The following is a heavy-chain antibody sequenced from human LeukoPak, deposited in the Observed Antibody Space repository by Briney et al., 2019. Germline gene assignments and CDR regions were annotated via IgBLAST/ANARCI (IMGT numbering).Heavy chain of an antibody. V-gene: IGHV3-74*01. J-gene: IGHJ4*02. Sequence: GGSLRLSCAASAFTFPNYWMHWVRQAPGEGLVWFSRIKTDGSITNYADSVKGRFTISRDNAMNTLCLQMNSLRVEDTAVYFCARGLPGNCGYFDYWGQGALVTISS. CDR1: AFTFPNYW. CDR2: IKTDGSIT. D-gene: IGHD2-21*01. CDR3: ARGLPGNCGYFDY.